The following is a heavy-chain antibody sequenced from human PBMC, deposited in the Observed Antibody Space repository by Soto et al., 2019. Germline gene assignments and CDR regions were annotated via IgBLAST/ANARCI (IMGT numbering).Heavy chain of an antibody. CDR2: ISSNGGST. V-gene: IGHV3-64D*06. CDR3: VKDSKVATTLMYYYYGMDV. CDR1: GFTFGSYA. Sequence: GGSLRLSCSASGFTFGSYAVHWVRQAPGKGLEYVSAISSNGGSTYYADSVKGRFTISRDNSKNTLYLQMSSLRAEDTAVYYCVKDSKVATTLMYYYYGMDVWGQGTTVTVSS. D-gene: IGHD5-12*01. J-gene: IGHJ6*02.